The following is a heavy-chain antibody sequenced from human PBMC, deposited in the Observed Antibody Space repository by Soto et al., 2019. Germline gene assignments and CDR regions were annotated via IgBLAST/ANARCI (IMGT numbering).Heavy chain of an antibody. CDR2: ISAYNGNT. J-gene: IGHJ4*02. CDR3: AASYYYGSGNNPPAY. Sequence: APVNRSRKASGYSNTRSGISSVRQAPGQGLEWMGWISAYNGNTNYAQKLQGRVTMTTDTSTSTAYMELRSLRSDDTVVYYCAASYYYGSGNNPPAYWGQETLVTVSS. V-gene: IGHV1-18*01. D-gene: IGHD3-10*01. CDR1: GYSNTRSG.